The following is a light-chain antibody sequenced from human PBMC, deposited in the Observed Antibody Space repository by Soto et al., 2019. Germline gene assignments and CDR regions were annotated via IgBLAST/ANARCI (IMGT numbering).Light chain of an antibody. J-gene: IGLJ2*01. V-gene: IGLV2-14*03. CDR3: SSYASGSSHVV. CDR2: DVN. CDR1: SSDIVGYDY. Sequence: QSALTQPASGSGSPGQSITLSCTGTSSDIVGYDYVSWYQRHPGKAPKLIIYDVNNRPSGVSNRFSGSKSGNTASLAISGLEAEAEADSYCSSYASGSSHVVFGGGTKLTVL.